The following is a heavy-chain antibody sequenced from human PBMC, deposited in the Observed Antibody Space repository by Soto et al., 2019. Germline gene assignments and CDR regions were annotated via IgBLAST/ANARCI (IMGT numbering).Heavy chain of an antibody. CDR1: GVSLSTSGVG. J-gene: IGHJ5*02. CDR2: SYWDDDR. CDR3: VNRRSNKFDP. V-gene: IGHV2-5*02. Sequence: QITLKESGPTLVKPTQTLTLTCTFSGVSLSTSGVGVGWIRQSPGKALEWLALSYWDDDRRYSPSLKNRLSITENSSRILIVLTITNMELVDTGTDYCVNRRSNKFDPWGQGTLVTVSS.